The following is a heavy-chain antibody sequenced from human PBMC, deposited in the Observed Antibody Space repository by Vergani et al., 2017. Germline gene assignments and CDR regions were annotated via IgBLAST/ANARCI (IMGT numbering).Heavy chain of an antibody. V-gene: IGHV4-30-2*01. J-gene: IGHJ5*02. CDR3: ARGQHEGYCSSTSRYTSRVYWFDP. CDR2: IYHSGST. CDR1: GGSISSGGYS. Sequence: QLQLQESGSGLVKPSQTLSLTCAVSGGSISSGGYSWSWIRQQPGKGLEWIGYIYHSGSTYYNPSLKSRVTISVDRSKNQFSLKLSSVTAADTAVYYCARGQHEGYCSSTSRYTSRVYWFDPWGQGTLVTVSS. D-gene: IGHD2-2*02.